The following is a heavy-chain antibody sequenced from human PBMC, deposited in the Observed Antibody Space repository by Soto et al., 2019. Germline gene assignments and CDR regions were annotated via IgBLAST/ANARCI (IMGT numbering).Heavy chain of an antibody. Sequence: GASVKVSCKASGYTFTSYAMHWVRQAPGQRLEWMGWINAGNGNTKYSQRFQGRVTITRDTSASTAYMELSSLRSEDTAVYYCAREEVVLMVYGKGWFDPWGQGTLVTVSS. J-gene: IGHJ5*02. D-gene: IGHD2-8*01. CDR1: GYTFTSYA. V-gene: IGHV1-3*01. CDR3: AREEVVLMVYGKGWFDP. CDR2: INAGNGNT.